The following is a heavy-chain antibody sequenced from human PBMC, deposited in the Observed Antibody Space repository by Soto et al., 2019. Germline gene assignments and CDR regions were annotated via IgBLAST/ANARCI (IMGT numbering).Heavy chain of an antibody. CDR2: IYSGGST. D-gene: IGHD3-16*02. Sequence: GGSLRLSCAASGFTVSSNYMSWVRQAPGKGLEWVSVIYSGGSTYYADSVKGRFTISRDNSKNTRYLQMNSLRAEDTAVYYCARDRGGGYLPEAYYYYMDVWGKGTTVTVSS. CDR1: GFTVSSNY. CDR3: ARDRGGGYLPEAYYYYMDV. V-gene: IGHV3-66*01. J-gene: IGHJ6*03.